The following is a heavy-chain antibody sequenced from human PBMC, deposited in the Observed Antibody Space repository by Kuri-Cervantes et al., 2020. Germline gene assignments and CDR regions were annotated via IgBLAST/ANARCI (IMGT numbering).Heavy chain of an antibody. V-gene: IGHV4-61*01. Sequence: SETLSLTCTVAGGSVSSGSYYWSWIRQPPGKGLEWIGYISNSGSTNYNPSLKSRVTISVDTSKNQFSLKLSSVTAADTAVYYCARVRIVVVTASNYFDYWGQGTLVTVSS. CDR2: ISNSGST. CDR1: GGSVSSGSYY. CDR3: ARVRIVVVTASNYFDY. J-gene: IGHJ4*02. D-gene: IGHD2-21*02.